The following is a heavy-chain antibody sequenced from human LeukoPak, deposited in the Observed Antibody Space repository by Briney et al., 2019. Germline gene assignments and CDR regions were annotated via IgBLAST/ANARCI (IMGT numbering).Heavy chain of an antibody. CDR3: AKASGYTYGYAMDV. D-gene: IGHD5-18*01. Sequence: TGGSLRLSCAASGFTFNTYAMSWVRQAPGKGLEWVSAISDSGGSAYYADSVKGRFTISRDNSKNTVYLQMNSLRVEDTAVYYCAKASGYTYGYAMDVWGKGTTVTVSS. CDR2: ISDSGGSA. CDR1: GFTFNTYA. J-gene: IGHJ6*03. V-gene: IGHV3-23*01.